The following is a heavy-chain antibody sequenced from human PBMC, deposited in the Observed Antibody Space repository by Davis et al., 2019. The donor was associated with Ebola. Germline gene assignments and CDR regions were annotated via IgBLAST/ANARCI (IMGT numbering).Heavy chain of an antibody. CDR1: GFTFSLYS. V-gene: IGHV3-21*01. CDR3: ARDWAKRTYCTSPTCADAFDV. CDR2: ITSSSNSK. J-gene: IGHJ3*01. D-gene: IGHD2-2*01. Sequence: PGGSLRLSCAASGFTFSLYSMNWVRQAPGKGLEWVSSITSSSNSKYYADSVKGRFTIYRDDADNSLYLQMNNLRAEDTAVYYCARDWAKRTYCTSPTCADAFDVWGQGTRVTVSS.